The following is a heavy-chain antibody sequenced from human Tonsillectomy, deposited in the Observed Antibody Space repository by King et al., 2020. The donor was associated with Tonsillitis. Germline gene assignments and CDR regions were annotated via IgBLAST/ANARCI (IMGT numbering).Heavy chain of an antibody. CDR2: IYPGSGDT. D-gene: IGHD2/OR15-2a*01. J-gene: IGHJ4*02. CDR1: GYTFSDFH. V-gene: IGHV1-2*02. CDR3: MRENWYYDF. Sequence: QLVQSGAEVKKPGASLKVSCKTYGYTFSDFHVHWVRQAPGQGLEWIGWIYPGSGDTEYAQKFQGRVTMTRDTSISTVYMDLSGLTSDDTAVYFCMRENWYYDFWGQGTLVTVSS.